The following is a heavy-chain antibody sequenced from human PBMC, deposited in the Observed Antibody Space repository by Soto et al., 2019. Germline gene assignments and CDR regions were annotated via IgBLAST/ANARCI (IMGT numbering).Heavy chain of an antibody. D-gene: IGHD6-13*01. CDR3: ARDLVYSSSWTRDAFDI. CDR1: GGTFSSYA. Sequence: QVQLVQSGAEVKKPGSSVKVSCKASGGTFSSYAISWVRQAPGQGLEWMGGIIPIFGTANYAQKFQGRVTITADESTSTAYMELSSLSSEDTAVYYCARDLVYSSSWTRDAFDIWGQGKMVTVSS. CDR2: IIPIFGTA. J-gene: IGHJ3*02. V-gene: IGHV1-69*01.